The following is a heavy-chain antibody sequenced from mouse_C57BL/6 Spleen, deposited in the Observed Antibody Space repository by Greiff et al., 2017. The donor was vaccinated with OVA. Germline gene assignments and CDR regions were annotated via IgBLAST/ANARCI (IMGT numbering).Heavy chain of an antibody. CDR3: RGGSSYGYFDV. V-gene: IGHV1-15*01. CDR1: GYTFTDYE. D-gene: IGHD1-1*01. CDR2: IDPETGGT. Sequence: VQLQQSGAELVRPGASVTLSCKASGYTFTDYEMHCVKQTPVHGLEWIGAIDPETGGTAYNQKFKGKAILTADKSSSTAYMELRSLTSEDSAVYYCRGGSSYGYFDVWGTGTTVTVSS. J-gene: IGHJ1*03.